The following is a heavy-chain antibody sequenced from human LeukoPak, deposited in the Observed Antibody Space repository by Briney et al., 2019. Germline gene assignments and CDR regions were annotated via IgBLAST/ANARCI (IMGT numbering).Heavy chain of an antibody. CDR1: GFTFSNYW. J-gene: IGHJ4*02. Sequence: GGSLRLSCAASGFTFSNYWMTWVRQAPGKGLEWVANIKQDGSEKYYVDSVKGRFTISRDNAKNSLYVQMNSLRAEDTAVYYCARGVSGSYDYWGQGTLVTVSS. CDR3: ARGVSGSYDY. CDR2: IKQDGSEK. D-gene: IGHD1-26*01. V-gene: IGHV3-7*05.